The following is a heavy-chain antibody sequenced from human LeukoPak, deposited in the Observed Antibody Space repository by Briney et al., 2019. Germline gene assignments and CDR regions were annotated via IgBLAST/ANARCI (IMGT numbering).Heavy chain of an antibody. CDR3: ARLRRYYDSSGYRDDALDI. Sequence: ESLKISCKGSGYSFTSYWISWVRQMPGKGLEWMGRIDPSDSYTNYSPSFQGHVTISADKSISTAYLQWSSLKASDTAMYYCARLRRYYDSSGYRDDALDIWGQGTMVTVSS. V-gene: IGHV5-10-1*01. CDR2: IDPSDSYT. CDR1: GYSFTSYW. J-gene: IGHJ3*02. D-gene: IGHD3-22*01.